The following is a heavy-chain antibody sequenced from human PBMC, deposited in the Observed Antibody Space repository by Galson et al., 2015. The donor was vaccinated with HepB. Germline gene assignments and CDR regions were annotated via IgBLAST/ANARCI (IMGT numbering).Heavy chain of an antibody. CDR3: AREAIVVVPAAIHNYYYYYGMDV. CDR2: ISAYNGNT. J-gene: IGHJ6*02. Sequence: SVKVSCKASGYTFTSYGISWVRQAPGQGLEWMGWISAYNGNTNYAQKLQGRVTMTRDTSTSTVYMELSSLRSEDTAVYYCAREAIVVVPAAIHNYYYYYGMDVWGQGTTVTVSS. CDR1: GYTFTSYG. D-gene: IGHD2-2*02. V-gene: IGHV1-18*04.